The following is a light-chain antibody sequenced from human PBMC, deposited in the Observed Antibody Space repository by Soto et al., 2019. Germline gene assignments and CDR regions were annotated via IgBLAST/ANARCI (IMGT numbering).Light chain of an antibody. J-gene: IGLJ3*02. CDR2: LNSDGSH. Sequence: QLVLTQSPSASASLGASVKLTCTLSSGHSNYAIAWHQQQPEKGPRYLMKLNSDGSHSKGDGIPDRFSGSSSGAERYLTISSLQSEGEADYYCQTWGSGIWVFGGGTKFTVL. CDR1: SGHSNYA. CDR3: QTWGSGIWV. V-gene: IGLV4-69*01.